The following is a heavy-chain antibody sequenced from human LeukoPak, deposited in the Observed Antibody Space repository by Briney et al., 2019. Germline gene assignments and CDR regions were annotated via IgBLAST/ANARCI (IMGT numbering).Heavy chain of an antibody. CDR3: ASSLSGAYYFDY. Sequence: SQTLSLTCAVSGGSISSGGYSWSWIRQPPGKGLEWIGYIYDSGSTYYNPSLKSRVTISVDRSKNQFSLKLSSVTAADTAVYYCASSLSGAYYFDYWGQGTLVTVSS. V-gene: IGHV4-30-2*01. CDR1: GGSISSGGYS. CDR2: IYDSGST. D-gene: IGHD2-15*01. J-gene: IGHJ4*02.